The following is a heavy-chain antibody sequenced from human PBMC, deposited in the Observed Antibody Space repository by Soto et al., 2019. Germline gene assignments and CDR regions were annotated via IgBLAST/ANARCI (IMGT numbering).Heavy chain of an antibody. CDR3: AKDKEYGIAVVPAASLDY. Sequence: EVQLLESGGGLVQPGGSLRLSCAASGFTFSSYAMSWVRQAPGKGLEWVSAISGSGGSTYYADSVKGRFTISRDNSKNQLYFQMNSLRAEDTAVYYCAKDKEYGIAVVPAASLDYRGQGTLVTVSS. J-gene: IGHJ4*02. CDR2: ISGSGGST. D-gene: IGHD2-2*01. CDR1: GFTFSSYA. V-gene: IGHV3-23*01.